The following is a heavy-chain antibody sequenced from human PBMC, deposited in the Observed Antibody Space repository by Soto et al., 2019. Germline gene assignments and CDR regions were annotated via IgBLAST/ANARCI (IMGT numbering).Heavy chain of an antibody. CDR1: GFTFDDYA. CDR2: ISWDSGTI. V-gene: IGHV3-9*01. CDR3: AKDMRGGSSSSRYYYGVDV. J-gene: IGHJ6*02. D-gene: IGHD6-13*01. Sequence: EVQLVESGGGLVKPGRSLRLSCAASGFTFDDYAMHWVRQAPGKGLEWVSGISWDSGTIVYVDSVKGRFTISRDNAKNSLYLQMNSLRAEDTALYYCAKDMRGGSSSSRYYYGVDVWGQGTTVTVSS.